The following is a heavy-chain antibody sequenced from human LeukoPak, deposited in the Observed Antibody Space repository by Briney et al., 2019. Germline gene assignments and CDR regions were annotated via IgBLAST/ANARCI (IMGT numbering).Heavy chain of an antibody. J-gene: IGHJ4*02. CDR1: GGTFSSYA. CDR2: IIPILGIA. CDR3: ARDLYYGSGSPYYFDY. Sequence: SVKVSCKASGGTFSSYAISWVRQAPGQGLEWMGRIIPILGIANYAQKFQGRVTITADKSTSTAYMELSSLRSEDTAVYYCARDLYYGSGSPYYFDYWGQGTLVTVSS. D-gene: IGHD3-10*01. V-gene: IGHV1-69*04.